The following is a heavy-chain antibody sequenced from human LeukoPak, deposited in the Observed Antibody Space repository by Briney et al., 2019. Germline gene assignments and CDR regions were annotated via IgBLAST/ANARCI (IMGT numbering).Heavy chain of an antibody. CDR2: ISPYSGKT. CDR3: ARDGLDGYSYGSLDY. J-gene: IGHJ4*02. D-gene: IGHD5-18*01. Sequence: ASVKVSCKASGYTFISYGITWVRQAPGQGLEWMGWISPYSGKTNFQPKLQGRVTMTTDTSTSTAYMELRSLRSEDTAVYYCARDGLDGYSYGSLDYWGQGTLVTVSS. CDR1: GYTFISYG. V-gene: IGHV1-18*01.